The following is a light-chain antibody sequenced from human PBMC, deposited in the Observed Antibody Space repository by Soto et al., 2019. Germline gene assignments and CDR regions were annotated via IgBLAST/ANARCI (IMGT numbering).Light chain of an antibody. CDR2: VAS. J-gene: IGKJ3*01. CDR1: QNIDNS. Sequence: DIQMTQSPSSLSASVGDRVTITCRASQNIDNSLNWYQQKPGKAPRLLIYVASSLQSGVPSRFSGSGSGTEFTLTISSLQPEDGASYSCQQSYTTPFTLGPGTKVHV. V-gene: IGKV1-39*01. CDR3: QQSYTTPFT.